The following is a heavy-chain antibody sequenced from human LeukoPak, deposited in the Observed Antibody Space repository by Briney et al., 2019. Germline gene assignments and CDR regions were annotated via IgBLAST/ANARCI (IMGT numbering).Heavy chain of an antibody. CDR1: GVSISSYY. CDR2: IYTSGNT. D-gene: IGHD6-13*01. J-gene: IGHJ4*02. CDR3: AREASSLTTRHFDY. Sequence: SETLSLTCTVSGVSISSYYWSWIRQPAGKGLEWIGRIYTSGNTNYNPSLKSRVTVSVDTSKSQFSLKLSSVTAADTAVYYCAREASSLTTRHFDYWGQGTLVTVSS. V-gene: IGHV4-4*07.